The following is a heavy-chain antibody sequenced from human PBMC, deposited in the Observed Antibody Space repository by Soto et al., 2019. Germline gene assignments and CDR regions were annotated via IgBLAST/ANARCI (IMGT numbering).Heavy chain of an antibody. Sequence: QVQLVESGGGVVQPGRSLRLSCAASGFTFSSYAMHWVRQAPGKGLEWVAVISYDGSNKYYADSVKGRFTISRDNSKNTLYLQMNSLRAEATAVYYCARDLPSGEATIVYYYYGMDVWGQGTTVTVSS. CDR1: GFTFSSYA. CDR2: ISYDGSNK. J-gene: IGHJ6*02. V-gene: IGHV3-30-3*01. D-gene: IGHD5-12*01. CDR3: ARDLPSGEATIVYYYYGMDV.